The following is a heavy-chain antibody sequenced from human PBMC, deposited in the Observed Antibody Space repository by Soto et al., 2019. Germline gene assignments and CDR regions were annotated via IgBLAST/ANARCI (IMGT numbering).Heavy chain of an antibody. V-gene: IGHV1-69*06. Sequence: QVQLVQSGAEVRKPRSSVKVSCKSSGGTFSGHALSWVRQAPGQGLEWMGGIIPIFGTSNYAQKFQGRVTITADTSTRTAYMELTSLRSEYTAVYYCASGLPYFDTGGPWSFDYWGQGSLVTVSS. CDR1: GGTFSGHA. CDR2: IIPIFGTS. D-gene: IGHD3-22*01. J-gene: IGHJ4*02. CDR3: ASGLPYFDTGGPWSFDY.